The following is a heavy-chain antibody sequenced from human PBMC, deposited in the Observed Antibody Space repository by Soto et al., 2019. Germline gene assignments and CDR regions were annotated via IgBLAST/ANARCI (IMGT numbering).Heavy chain of an antibody. CDR1: GFTFRSYA. J-gene: IGHJ6*02. CDR3: ARVRGGSWPQPYYYYYGMDV. Sequence: TGGSLRLSCAASGFTFRSYAMHWVRQAPGKGLEWVAVISYDGSNKYYADSVKGRFTISRDNSKNTLYLQMNSLRAEDTAVNYCARVRGGSWPQPYYYYYGMDVWGQGTTVTVSS. V-gene: IGHV3-30-3*01. D-gene: IGHD6-13*01. CDR2: ISYDGSNK.